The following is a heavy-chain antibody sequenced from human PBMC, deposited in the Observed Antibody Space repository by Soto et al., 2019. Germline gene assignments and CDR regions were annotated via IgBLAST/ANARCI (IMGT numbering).Heavy chain of an antibody. Sequence: GASVKVSCKASGYTFTSYAMHWVLQAPGQRLEWMGWINAGNGNTKYSQKFQGRVTITRDTSASTAYMELSSLRSEDTAVYYCARETRSGYCSGGSCHYYFDYWGQGTLVTVS. V-gene: IGHV1-3*01. CDR1: GYTFTSYA. CDR2: INAGNGNT. CDR3: ARETRSGYCSGGSCHYYFDY. J-gene: IGHJ4*02. D-gene: IGHD2-15*01.